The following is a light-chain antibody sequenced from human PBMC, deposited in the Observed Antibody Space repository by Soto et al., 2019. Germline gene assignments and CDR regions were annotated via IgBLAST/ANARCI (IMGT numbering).Light chain of an antibody. Sequence: QSVLTQPASVSGSPGQSITISCTGTSSDVGSYNLVSWYQQHPGKAPKLMIYEVSKRPSGVSNRFSGSKSGNTASLTISGFQAEDEADYYCCSYAGTLVFGGGTKVTVL. V-gene: IGLV2-23*02. CDR3: CSYAGTLV. J-gene: IGLJ2*01. CDR1: SSDVGSYNL. CDR2: EVS.